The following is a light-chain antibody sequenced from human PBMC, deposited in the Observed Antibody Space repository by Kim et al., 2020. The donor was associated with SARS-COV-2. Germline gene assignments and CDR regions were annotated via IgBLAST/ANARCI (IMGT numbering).Light chain of an antibody. CDR3: QSYDSSLSVV. CDR2: GNS. J-gene: IGLJ2*01. Sequence: GQRVTISCTGSRSNIGAGYDVHWYQQRPGTAPKLLIYGNSNRPSGVPDRFSGSKSGTSASLAITGLQAEDEADYYCQSYDSSLSVVFGGGTQLTVL. V-gene: IGLV1-40*01. CDR1: RSNIGAGYD.